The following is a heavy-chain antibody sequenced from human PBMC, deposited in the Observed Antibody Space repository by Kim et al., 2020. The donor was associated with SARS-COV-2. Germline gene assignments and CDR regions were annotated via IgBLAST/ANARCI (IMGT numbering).Heavy chain of an antibody. CDR2: AFYTGIS. V-gene: IGHV4-39*02. Sequence: SETLSLDCSVSGGSVSSNTHSWGWIRQPPGKGLEWIGSAFYTGISFYNPSLKGRVTVSVQISKKKFSLKVKSVTAADTAVYFCVRDNSDGPDHFDFWGQG. CDR3: VRDNSDGPDHFDF. J-gene: IGHJ4*02. CDR1: GGSVSSNTHS. D-gene: IGHD2-21*01.